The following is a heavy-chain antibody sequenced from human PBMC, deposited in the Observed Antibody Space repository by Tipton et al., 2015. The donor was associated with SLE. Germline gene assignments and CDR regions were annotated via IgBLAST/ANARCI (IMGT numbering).Heavy chain of an antibody. D-gene: IGHD2-8*02. CDR1: GDTFSRFG. CDR2: ITPMFGTA. Sequence: QVQLVQSGAEVKKPGSSVKVSCKASGDTFSRFGFNWVRQAPGQGLEWMGGITPMFGTANYAQKFHGRVTITADESTSTAYMELSSLRSDDTAVFYCARDLCAGGVCPMKYWGQGTLVTVSS. J-gene: IGHJ4*02. V-gene: IGHV1-69*01. CDR3: ARDLCAGGVCPMKY.